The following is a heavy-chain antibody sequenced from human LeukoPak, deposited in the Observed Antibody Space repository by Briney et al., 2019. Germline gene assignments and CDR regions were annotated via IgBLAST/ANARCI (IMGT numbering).Heavy chain of an antibody. D-gene: IGHD3-16*01. J-gene: IGHJ3*02. CDR2: ITSGTRT. Sequence: QTGGCLRLSCVASGFTFSSHGMNCVRQAPGKGLEWVSGITSGTRTYYADSVKGRFAISRDNSKNTMYLQMNSLRAEDTAVYYCARDRGAVGASDAFDIWGQGTMVTVSS. V-gene: IGHV3-23*01. CDR3: ARDRGAVGASDAFDI. CDR1: GFTFSSHG.